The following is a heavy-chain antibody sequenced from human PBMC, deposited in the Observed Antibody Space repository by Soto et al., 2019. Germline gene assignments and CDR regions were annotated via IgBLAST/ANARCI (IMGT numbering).Heavy chain of an antibody. V-gene: IGHV4-30-2*05. D-gene: IGHD7-27*01. J-gene: IGHJ4*02. CDR3: ARGPSGDKVHY. CDR2: IYHSGST. Sequence: PSETLSLTCAVSGGSISSGGYSWSWIRQPPGKGLEWIGYIYHSGSTYYNPSLKSRVTISVDTSKNQFSLTLTSVTAADTAVYYCARGPSGDKVHYWGQGTLVTVSS. CDR1: GGSISSGGYS.